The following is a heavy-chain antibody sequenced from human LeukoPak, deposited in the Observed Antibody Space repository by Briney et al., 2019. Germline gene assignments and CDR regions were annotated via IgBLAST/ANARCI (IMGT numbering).Heavy chain of an antibody. D-gene: IGHD6-25*01. J-gene: IGHJ4*02. V-gene: IGHV3-9*03. CDR3: AKGSRAAGYYFDY. Sequence: AGGSLRLSCAASGFIFDDYAIHWVRQAPGKGLEWVSGISWNSGSTEYADSVKGRFTISRDKGKNSLYLQMNSLRVEDMAVYYCAKGSRAAGYYFDYWGQGTLVTVSS. CDR1: GFIFDDYA. CDR2: ISWNSGST.